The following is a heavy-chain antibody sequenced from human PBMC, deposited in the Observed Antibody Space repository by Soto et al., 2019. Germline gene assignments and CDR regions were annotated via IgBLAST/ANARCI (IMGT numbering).Heavy chain of an antibody. V-gene: IGHV3-7*01. CDR1: GFIFSSYW. Sequence: EVQLVESGGGLVQPGGSLRLSCAASGFIFSSYWMSWVRQAPGKGLEWVANIKQDGSEKYYVDSVKGRFTISRDNAKNSLYLQMNSLRAEDTAVYYCAREGYYYDSSGYRDYWGQGTLVTVSS. D-gene: IGHD3-22*01. CDR3: AREGYYYDSSGYRDY. CDR2: IKQDGSEK. J-gene: IGHJ4*02.